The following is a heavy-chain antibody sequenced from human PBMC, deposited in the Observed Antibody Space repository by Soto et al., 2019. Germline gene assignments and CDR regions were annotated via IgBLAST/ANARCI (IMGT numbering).Heavy chain of an antibody. D-gene: IGHD6-19*01. CDR2: IYSSGST. J-gene: IGHJ4*02. CDR1: GGSLSTYF. CDR3: ARAHTSGWYVIDY. Sequence: QVQLQESGPGLVKPSETLSLSCTVSGGSLSTYFWTWIRQAPGKGLEWIGYIYSSGSTNYNPSLRSRVTMSVDGSKNQFSLKVRSLTAADTAVYYCARAHTSGWYVIDYWGQGTLVTVSA. V-gene: IGHV4-4*08.